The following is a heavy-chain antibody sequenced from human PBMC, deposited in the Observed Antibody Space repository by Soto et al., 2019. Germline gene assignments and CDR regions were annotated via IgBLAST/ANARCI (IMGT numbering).Heavy chain of an antibody. CDR3: AKDSSGWYYYYGMDV. D-gene: IGHD6-25*01. J-gene: IGHJ6*02. CDR2: ISGSGGST. CDR1: GFTFSSYA. V-gene: IGHV3-23*01. Sequence: GGSLRLSCAASGFTFSSYAMSWVRQAPGKGLEWVSAISGSGGSTYYADSVKGRFTISRDNSKNTLYLQMNSLRAEDTAVYYCAKDSSGWYYYYGMDVWGRGTTVTVSS.